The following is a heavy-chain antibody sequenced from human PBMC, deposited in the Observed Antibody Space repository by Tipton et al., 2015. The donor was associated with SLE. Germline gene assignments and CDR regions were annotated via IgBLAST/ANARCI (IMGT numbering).Heavy chain of an antibody. D-gene: IGHD3-22*01. CDR3: ANYDQGSLSFDY. J-gene: IGHJ4*02. CDR2: IYNGGGRT. Sequence: SLRLSCAASGFTFFRYAMTWVRQAPGEGLEWVSVIYNGGGRTYYADSVKGRFTISRDDSKNTLYLQMNSLRAEDTALYYCANYDQGSLSFDYWGQGTLVTVSS. CDR1: GFTFFRYA. V-gene: IGHV3-23*03.